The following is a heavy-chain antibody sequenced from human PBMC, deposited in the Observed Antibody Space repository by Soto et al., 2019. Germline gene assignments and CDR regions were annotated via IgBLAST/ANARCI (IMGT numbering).Heavy chain of an antibody. D-gene: IGHD5-12*01. V-gene: IGHV3-74*01. CDR3: ARGRSRGSDY. CDR2: TNVDGSDT. Sequence: GGSLRLSCTASGFTFSSYWMHWVRQTPGEGLVWVSRTNVDGSDTDYAESVKGRFTISRDNAKNTLYLHMNSLRAEDTAVYYCARGRSRGSDYWGQGTLVTVSS. CDR1: GFTFSSYW. J-gene: IGHJ4*02.